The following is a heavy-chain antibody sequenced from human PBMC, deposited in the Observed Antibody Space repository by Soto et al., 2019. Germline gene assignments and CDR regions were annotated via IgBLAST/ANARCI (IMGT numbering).Heavy chain of an antibody. V-gene: IGHV4-4*07. D-gene: IGHD1-1*01. CDR1: GASVRSYH. CDR3: AKDRSTMRWFHP. J-gene: IGHJ5*02. CDR2: VQMSGTT. Sequence: QVRLQESGPGLVKPSETLSLTCAVSGASVRSYHWSWIRQDAGKGLEWIGRVQMSGTTNYNPSLKTRVTMSLDTSKHEVSLRMTSVTAADTAVYFCAKDRSTMRWFHPWGQGILVTDSS.